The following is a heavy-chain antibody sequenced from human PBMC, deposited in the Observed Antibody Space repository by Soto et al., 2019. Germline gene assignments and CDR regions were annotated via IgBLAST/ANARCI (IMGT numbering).Heavy chain of an antibody. D-gene: IGHD3-3*01. CDR2: INPSGGST. Sequence: ASVKVSCKASGYTFTSYYTHWVRQAPGQGLEWMGIINPSGGSTSYAQKFQGRVTMTRDTSTSTVYMELSSLRSEDTAVYYCARSNDFWSGYQGVDYWGHGTLVTLSS. V-gene: IGHV1-46*01. J-gene: IGHJ4*01. CDR3: ARSNDFWSGYQGVDY. CDR1: GYTFTSYY.